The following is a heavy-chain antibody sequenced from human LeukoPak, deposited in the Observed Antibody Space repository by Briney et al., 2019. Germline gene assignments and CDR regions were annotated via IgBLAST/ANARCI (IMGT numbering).Heavy chain of an antibody. J-gene: IGHJ4*02. D-gene: IGHD1-26*01. CDR1: GFTFSSYA. CDR2: ISGSGDTT. V-gene: IGHV3-23*01. CDR3: AKDKWELPRNYFDY. Sequence: PGGSLRLSCAASGFTFSSYAMSWVRQAPGKELERVSAISGSGDTTYYADSVRGRFAISRDNSKNTLYLQMNSLRAEDTAVYYCAKDKWELPRNYFDYWGQGTLVTVSS.